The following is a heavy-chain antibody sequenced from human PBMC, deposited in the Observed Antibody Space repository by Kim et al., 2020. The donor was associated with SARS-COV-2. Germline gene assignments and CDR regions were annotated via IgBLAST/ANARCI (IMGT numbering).Heavy chain of an antibody. CDR1: GGSISSSSYY. D-gene: IGHD2-15*01. V-gene: IGHV4-39*01. Sequence: SETLSLTCTVSGGSISSSSYYWGWIRQPPGKGLEWIGSIYYSGSTYYNPSLKSRVTISVDTSKNQFSLKLSSVTAADTAVYYCARYGGKEDYWGQGTLVTVSS. CDR3: ARYGGKEDY. J-gene: IGHJ4*02. CDR2: IYYSGST.